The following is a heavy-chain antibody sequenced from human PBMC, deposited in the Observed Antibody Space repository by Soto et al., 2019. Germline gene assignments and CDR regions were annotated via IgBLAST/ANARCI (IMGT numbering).Heavy chain of an antibody. CDR1: GFTFSNFA. CDR3: AKYRAVSGTYFDY. Sequence: GGSLRLSCAASGFTFSNFAMSWVRQGPVKGLEWVSDISSSLGYTYYAASVKGRFTISRDNSKNTLYLQMNRLRAEDTAVYYCAKYRAVSGTYFDYWGQGTLVTVSS. J-gene: IGHJ4*02. CDR2: ISSSLGYT. V-gene: IGHV3-23*01. D-gene: IGHD6-19*01.